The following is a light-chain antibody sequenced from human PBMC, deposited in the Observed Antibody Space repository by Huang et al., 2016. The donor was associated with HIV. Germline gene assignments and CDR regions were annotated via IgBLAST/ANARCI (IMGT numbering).Light chain of an antibody. Sequence: DIQMTQSPSSLSASVGDRVTITCRASQNISNYLNWYQQKPGKAPKLLIYAASTLQSGVPSRFSGSGSGTDFTLAISSLQPEDFATYYCQQSFNTPRTFGQGTKLEIK. CDR1: QNISNY. J-gene: IGKJ2*01. CDR3: QQSFNTPRT. CDR2: AAS. V-gene: IGKV1-39*01.